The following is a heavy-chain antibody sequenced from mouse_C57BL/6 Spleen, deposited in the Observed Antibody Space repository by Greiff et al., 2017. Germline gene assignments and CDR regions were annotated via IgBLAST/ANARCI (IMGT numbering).Heavy chain of an antibody. CDR3: ARGGYYSNYWYFDV. V-gene: IGHV1-82*01. Sequence: VQVVESGPELVKPGASVKISCKASGYAFSSSWMNWVKQRPGKGLEWIGRIYPGDGDTNYNGKFKGKATLTADKSSSTAYMQLSSLTSEDSAVYYCARGGYYSNYWYFDVWGTGTTVTVSS. CDR1: GYAFSSSW. D-gene: IGHD2-5*01. J-gene: IGHJ1*03. CDR2: IYPGDGDT.